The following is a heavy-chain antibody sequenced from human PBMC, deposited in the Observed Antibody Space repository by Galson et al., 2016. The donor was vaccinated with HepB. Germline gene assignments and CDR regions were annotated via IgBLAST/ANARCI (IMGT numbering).Heavy chain of an antibody. Sequence: SLRLSCAASGFTFSSYWMNWVRQAPGKGLVWVSRINNDGSDTTYADSVKGRFTISRDNSKNTLYLQMNSLRADDTAVYYCAKESGLWNVKTDFDYWGQGTVVTVSS. CDR1: GFTFSSYW. V-gene: IGHV3-74*03. CDR2: INNDGSDT. J-gene: IGHJ4*02. D-gene: IGHD1-1*01. CDR3: AKESGLWNVKTDFDY.